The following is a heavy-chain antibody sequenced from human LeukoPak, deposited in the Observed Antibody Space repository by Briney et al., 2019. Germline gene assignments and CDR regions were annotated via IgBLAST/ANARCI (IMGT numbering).Heavy chain of an antibody. V-gene: IGHV1-18*01. CDR1: GYIFTSYG. CDR2: ISAYNGNT. J-gene: IGHJ4*02. Sequence: ASVKVSCKASGYIFTSYGISWVRQAPGQGLEWMGWISAYNGNTNYAQKLQGRVTMTTDTSTSTAYMELRSLRSDDTAVYYCARIPYYYDSSGYRYWGQGTLVTVSS. CDR3: ARIPYYYDSSGYRY. D-gene: IGHD3-22*01.